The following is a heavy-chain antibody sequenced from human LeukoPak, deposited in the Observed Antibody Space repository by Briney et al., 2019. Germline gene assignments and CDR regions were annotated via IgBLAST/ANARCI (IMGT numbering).Heavy chain of an antibody. J-gene: IGHJ3*02. V-gene: IGHV1-2*02. Sequence: ASVKVSCKASGYTFTGYYMHWVRQAPGQGLEWMGWVNPNSGGTNYAQKFQGRVTMTRDTSISTAYMELSRLRSDDTAVYYCARSIAAPGDAFDIWGQGTMVTVSS. D-gene: IGHD6-13*01. CDR3: ARSIAAPGDAFDI. CDR1: GYTFTGYY. CDR2: VNPNSGGT.